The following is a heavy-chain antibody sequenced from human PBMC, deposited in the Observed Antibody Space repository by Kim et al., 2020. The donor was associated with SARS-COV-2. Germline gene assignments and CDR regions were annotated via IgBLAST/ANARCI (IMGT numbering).Heavy chain of an antibody. J-gene: IGHJ4*02. CDR1: GGTFSNYA. D-gene: IGHD7-27*01. CDR2: VIPILDIS. V-gene: IGHV1-69*04. Sequence: SVKVSCKASGGTFSNYAISWVRQAPGQGLEWMGRVIPILDISNYAPKFQGRVTITADKSTSTASMELNSLRSDDTDVYYCATQQADTGDRGLGDYWGQGTLVTVSS. CDR3: ATQQADTGDRGLGDY.